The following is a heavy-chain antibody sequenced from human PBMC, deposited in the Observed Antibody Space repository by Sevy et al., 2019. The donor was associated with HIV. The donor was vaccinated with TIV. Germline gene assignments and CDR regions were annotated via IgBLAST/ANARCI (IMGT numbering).Heavy chain of an antibody. CDR2: ISGSGGST. CDR3: AKDRYCSSTSCYAYYYYGMDV. V-gene: IGHV3-23*01. Sequence: GGSLRLSCAASGFTFSSYAMSWVRQAPGKGLEWVSAISGSGGSTYYADSVKGRFTISRDNSKNTLYLQMNSLRAEDTVVYYCAKDRYCSSTSCYAYYYYGMDVWGQGTTVTVSS. CDR1: GFTFSSYA. J-gene: IGHJ6*02. D-gene: IGHD2-2*01.